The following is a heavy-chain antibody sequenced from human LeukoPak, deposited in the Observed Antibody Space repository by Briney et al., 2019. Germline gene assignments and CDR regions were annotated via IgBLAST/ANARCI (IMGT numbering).Heavy chain of an antibody. V-gene: IGHV1-69*13. CDR1: GGTFSSYA. J-gene: IGHJ6*03. Sequence: GASVKVSCKASGGTFSSYAISWVRQAPGQGLEWMGGIIPIFGTANYAQKFQGRVTITADESTSTAYMELSSLRSEDTAVYYCARVGGRDSNWDYYYYYYMDVWGKGTTVTISS. D-gene: IGHD3-22*01. CDR3: ARVGGRDSNWDYYYYYYMDV. CDR2: IIPIFGTA.